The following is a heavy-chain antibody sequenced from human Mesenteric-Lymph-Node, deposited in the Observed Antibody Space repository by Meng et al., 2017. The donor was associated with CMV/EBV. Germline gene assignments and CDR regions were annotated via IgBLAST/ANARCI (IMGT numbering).Heavy chain of an antibody. J-gene: IGHJ4*02. CDR3: ARSFYDVLTNYPKNFDY. V-gene: IGHV4-39*01. Sequence: SISSRDNYWGWLRQHPGKGLEWIGSSYYTGSTHYNPSLKRRVTISMDTSRDQFSLKLSSVTAADTAVYYCARSFYDVLTNYPKNFDYWGQGTLVTVSS. D-gene: IGHD3-9*01. CDR1: SISSRDNY. CDR2: SYYTGST.